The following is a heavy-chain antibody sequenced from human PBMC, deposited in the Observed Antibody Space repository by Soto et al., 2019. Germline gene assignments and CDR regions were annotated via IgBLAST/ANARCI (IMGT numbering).Heavy chain of an antibody. CDR1: GFTFSSYW. J-gene: IGHJ2*01. V-gene: IGHV3-7*01. D-gene: IGHD4-17*01. Sequence: GGSLRLSCAASGFTFSSYWMSWVRQAPGKGLEWVANIKQDGSEKYYADSVKGRFTISRDNAKNSLNLQMNSLRAEDTAVYYCAKRTVGWYFDLWGRGTLVTVSS. CDR3: AKRTVGWYFDL. CDR2: IKQDGSEK.